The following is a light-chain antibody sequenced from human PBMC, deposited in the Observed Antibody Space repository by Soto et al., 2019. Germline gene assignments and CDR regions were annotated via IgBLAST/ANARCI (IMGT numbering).Light chain of an antibody. J-gene: IGKJ5*01. V-gene: IGKV3-20*01. CDR2: GAS. Sequence: EIVLTQSPGTLSLSPGEGAARSCRAGQSVSSGSFAWYLQKPGQSPGLLIYGASKRATGTPDRFIGSGSGTDFTLTISRLEPEDFAVYYCQYYDKLAKAITFGQGTRLEI. CDR1: QSVSSGS. CDR3: QYYDKLAKAIT.